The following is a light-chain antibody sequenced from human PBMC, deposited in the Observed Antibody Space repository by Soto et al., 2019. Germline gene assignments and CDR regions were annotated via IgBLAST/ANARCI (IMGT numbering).Light chain of an antibody. CDR2: ASS. Sequence: KKSAATLSLTTGERATLSCRASQSVSSNLAWYQHKPGQAPRLLIYASSNRATGIPDRFSGSASGTDSTLTIFCLEPEDFPVYYSLFSVLPPHFGHVT. J-gene: IGKJ2*01. CDR3: LFSVLPPH. V-gene: IGKV3D-20*02. CDR1: QSVSSN.